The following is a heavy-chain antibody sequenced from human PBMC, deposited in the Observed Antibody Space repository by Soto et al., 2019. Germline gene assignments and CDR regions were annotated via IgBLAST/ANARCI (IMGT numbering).Heavy chain of an antibody. CDR3: AILTVLRRKEFGDAFDI. CDR2: ISGSGGST. J-gene: IGHJ3*02. CDR1: GFTFSSYA. V-gene: IGHV3-23*01. D-gene: IGHD3-16*01. Sequence: EVQLLESGGGLVQPGGSLRLSCAASGFTFSSYAMSWVRQAPGKGLEWVSAISGSGGSTYYADSVKGRFTISRDNSKNTLYLQMHSLRAEDTAVYYCAILTVLRRKEFGDAFDIWGQGTMVTVSS.